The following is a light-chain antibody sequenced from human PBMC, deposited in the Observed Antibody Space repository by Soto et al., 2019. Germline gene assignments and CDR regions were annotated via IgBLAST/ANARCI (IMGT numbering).Light chain of an antibody. Sequence: DMVFTQSPGTLSLSPGERATLSCRASQTFSNSFLSWFQQIPGQAPRLLIYGASMRATGIPDRFSGSGSGTDFTLTISRLEPEDFAVYYCQQCGSSSTFGQGTRLAIK. V-gene: IGKV3-20*01. CDR1: QTFSNSF. CDR3: QQCGSSST. J-gene: IGKJ5*01. CDR2: GAS.